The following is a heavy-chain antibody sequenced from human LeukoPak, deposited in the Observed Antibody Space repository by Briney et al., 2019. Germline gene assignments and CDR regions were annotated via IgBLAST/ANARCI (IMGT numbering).Heavy chain of an antibody. CDR1: GFTFSSYS. J-gene: IGHJ4*02. D-gene: IGHD6-13*01. CDR2: ISSSSSYI. CDR3: AGDSSNWNIDY. Sequence: GGSLRLSCAPSGFTFSSYSMNWVRLAPGRGLDCVSSISSSSSYIYYADSVKGRFTISRDNAKNSLYLQMNSLRVEDTAVYYCAGDSSNWNIDYWGQGTPVTVSS. V-gene: IGHV3-21*01.